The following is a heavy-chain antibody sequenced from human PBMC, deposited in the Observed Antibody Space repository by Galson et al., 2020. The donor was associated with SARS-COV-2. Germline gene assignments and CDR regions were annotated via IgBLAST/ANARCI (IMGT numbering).Heavy chain of an antibody. D-gene: IGHD3-10*01. CDR2: IYYSGSN. CDR1: GGTISSYY. J-gene: IGHJ6*03. Sequence: SETLSLTCTVSGGTISSYYWSWIRQPPGKGLEWIGYIYYSGSNNYNTSLKSRVTISVDTSKNQFSLKLSSVTAADTAVYYCARGNYGSWSHIPYVDHYYYYCYMDVWGKGTTVTVSS. V-gene: IGHV4-59*01. CDR3: ARGNYGSWSHIPYVDHYYYYCYMDV.